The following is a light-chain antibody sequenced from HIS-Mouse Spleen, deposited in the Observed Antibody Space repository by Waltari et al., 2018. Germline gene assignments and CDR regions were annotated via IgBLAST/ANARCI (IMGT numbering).Light chain of an antibody. J-gene: IGKJ3*01. V-gene: IGKV3-20*01. CDR3: QQYGSSFT. CDR2: AAS. Sequence: EIVLTQSPGTLSLSPGERATLSCRASPSVSSSYLAWYQQKPGQAPRLLIYAASSRATGIPDRFSGSGSGTDFTLTISRLEPEDFAVYYCQQYGSSFTFGPGTKVDIK. CDR1: PSVSSSY.